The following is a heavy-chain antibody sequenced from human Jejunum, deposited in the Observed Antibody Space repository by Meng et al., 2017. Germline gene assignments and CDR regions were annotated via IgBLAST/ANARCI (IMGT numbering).Heavy chain of an antibody. D-gene: IGHD2-21*02. Sequence: VQLVQPGAEATKPGASATLSCKASGDTFTRYYIPWVRQAPGQGLEWMGLINPSGGSASYAQKFQGRVTVTRDTSTSTVYMEVSSLTSEDTAVYYCARVTGATADLWYFDLWGRGTLVTVSS. V-gene: IGHV1-46*01. J-gene: IGHJ2*01. CDR1: GDTFTRYY. CDR3: ARVTGATADLWYFDL. CDR2: INPSGGSA.